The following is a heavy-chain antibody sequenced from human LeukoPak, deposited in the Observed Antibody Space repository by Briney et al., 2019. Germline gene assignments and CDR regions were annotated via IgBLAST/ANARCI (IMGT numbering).Heavy chain of an antibody. V-gene: IGHV4-34*01. Sequence: PSETLSLTCAVYGGSFSGYYWSWIRQPPGKGLEWIGEINHSGSTKYNPSLKSRVTISVDTSKNQFSLKLSSVTAADTAVYYCARCLGGSSWYSYYYYYYMDVWGKGTTVTVSS. CDR1: GGSFSGYY. J-gene: IGHJ6*03. CDR2: INHSGST. CDR3: ARCLGGSSWYSYYYYYYMDV. D-gene: IGHD6-13*01.